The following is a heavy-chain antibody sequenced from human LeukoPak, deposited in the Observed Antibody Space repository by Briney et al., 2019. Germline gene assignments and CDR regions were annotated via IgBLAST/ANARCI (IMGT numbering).Heavy chain of an antibody. Sequence: SETLSLTCTVSGGSISSSSYYWSWIRQPPGKGLEWIGEINHSGSTNYNPSLKSRVTISVDTSKNQFSLKLSSVTAADTAVYYCAREAMALFDPWGQGTLVTVSS. D-gene: IGHD5-18*01. CDR1: GGSISSSSYY. CDR2: INHSGST. CDR3: AREAMALFDP. J-gene: IGHJ5*02. V-gene: IGHV4-39*07.